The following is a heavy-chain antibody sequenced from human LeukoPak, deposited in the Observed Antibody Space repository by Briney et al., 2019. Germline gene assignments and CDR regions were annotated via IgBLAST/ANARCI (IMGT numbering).Heavy chain of an antibody. CDR1: GGSIRSYY. D-gene: IGHD5-12*01. Sequence: PSETLSLTCSVSGGSIRSYYWSWIRQPAGKGLEWIGYTFHTGRTNHNPSLKSRVTISLDTFKNQFSLKVSSVTAADTAVYYCASSSGYDSAVYFPHWGQGTLLTVSS. CDR2: TFHTGRT. V-gene: IGHV4-59*12. CDR3: ASSSGYDSAVYFPH. J-gene: IGHJ1*01.